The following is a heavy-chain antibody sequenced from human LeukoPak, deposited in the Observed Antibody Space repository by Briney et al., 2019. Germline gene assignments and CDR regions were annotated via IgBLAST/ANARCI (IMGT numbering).Heavy chain of an antibody. Sequence: GGSLRLSCVASGFTFDDFTMHWVRQRPGKGLEWVSLISWDSSSTYFTDSVKGRFTISRDNGKNSLYLQMNSLRAEDTTLYYCAKASSGYYSAILGWGQGTLVTVSS. J-gene: IGHJ4*02. V-gene: IGHV3-43*01. D-gene: IGHD3-22*01. CDR3: AKASSGYYSAILG. CDR2: ISWDSSST. CDR1: GFTFDDFT.